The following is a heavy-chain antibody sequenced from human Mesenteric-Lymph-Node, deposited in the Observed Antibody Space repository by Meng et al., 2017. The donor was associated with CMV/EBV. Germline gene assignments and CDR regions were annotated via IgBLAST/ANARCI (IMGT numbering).Heavy chain of an antibody. CDR1: GYSFTTYW. Sequence: GGSLRLSCKGSGYSFTTYWIGWVRQMPGKGLEWMGIIYPGDSDTTYSPSFQGQVTISADKSISTAYLQWSSLKASDTAMYYCARMLWSNAYFYFDYWGQGTLVTVSS. CDR2: IYPGDSDT. CDR3: ARMLWSNAYFYFDY. D-gene: IGHD3-16*01. J-gene: IGHJ4*02. V-gene: IGHV5-51*01.